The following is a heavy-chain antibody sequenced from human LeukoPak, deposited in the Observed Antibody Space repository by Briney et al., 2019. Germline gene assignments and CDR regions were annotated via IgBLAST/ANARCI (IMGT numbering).Heavy chain of an antibody. D-gene: IGHD3-3*01. CDR1: GDSVSSNSAA. CDR3: ARARITIFGVDDYSYYYMDV. Sequence: SRTLSLTCAISGDSVSSNSAAWYWIRQSPSRGLEWLGRTHYRSKWDTDYAISAKGRMTINPDTSENHFSLQLNSVTPEDTAVYYCARARITIFGVDDYSYYYMDVWGKGTTVTVSS. V-gene: IGHV6-1*01. J-gene: IGHJ6*03. CDR2: THYRSKWDT.